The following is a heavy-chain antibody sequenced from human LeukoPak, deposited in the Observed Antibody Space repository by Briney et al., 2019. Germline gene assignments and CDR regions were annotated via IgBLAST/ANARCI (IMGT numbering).Heavy chain of an antibody. J-gene: IGHJ4*02. CDR1: GFTFSSYG. CDR3: AKDRVVRGVMGRFGY. D-gene: IGHD3-10*01. CDR2: ISGGGDST. Sequence: GGSLRLSCAASGFTFSSYGMSWVRQAPGKGLEWVSAISGGGDSTYYADSVKGRFTISRDNSKNTLYLQMNSLRAEDTAVYYCAKDRVVRGVMGRFGYWGQGTLVTVSS. V-gene: IGHV3-23*01.